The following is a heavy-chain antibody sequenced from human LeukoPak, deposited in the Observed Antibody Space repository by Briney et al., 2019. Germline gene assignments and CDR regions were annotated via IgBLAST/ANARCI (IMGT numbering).Heavy chain of an antibody. V-gene: IGHV3-30-3*01. D-gene: IGHD6-19*01. CDR2: ISYDGSNK. J-gene: IGHJ4*02. CDR3: ARDGVSSGWYPEWDFDY. Sequence: GGSLRLSCAASGFTFSSYAMHWVRQAPGKGLEWVAIISYDGSNKYYADSVKGRFTISRDNSKNTLYLQMNSLRTEDTAVYYCARDGVSSGWYPEWDFDYWGQGTLVTVSS. CDR1: GFTFSSYA.